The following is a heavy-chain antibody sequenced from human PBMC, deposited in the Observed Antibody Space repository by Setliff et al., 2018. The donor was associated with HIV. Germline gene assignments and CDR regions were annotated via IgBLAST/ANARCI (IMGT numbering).Heavy chain of an antibody. V-gene: IGHV4-31*03. CDR2: IYYSGGT. D-gene: IGHD3-3*01. J-gene: IGHJ4*02. CDR1: GGSTTSGGYY. Sequence: KSSETLSLTCSVSGGSTTSGGYYWSWIRQHPGKGLEYIGYIYYSGGTYYNPSLKSRVTMSIDTSTQQFFLNVTSVTAADTAVYYCAGFSYNFWVYRFDHWGQGALVTVSS. CDR3: AGFSYNFWVYRFDH.